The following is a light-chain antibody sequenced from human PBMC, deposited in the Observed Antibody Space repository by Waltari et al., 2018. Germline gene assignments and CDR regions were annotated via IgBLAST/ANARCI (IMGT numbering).Light chain of an antibody. CDR2: YAS. J-gene: IGKJ1*01. CDR1: QSVGRS. V-gene: IGKV3-20*01. Sequence: EIVLTQSPGTLSLSPGDRATLACRASQSVGRSLAWYQQKPGQAPRLLIYYASRRATGIPDRFSGSGSGTDFSLTISRLEPEDFAVYYCQHYVRLPATFGQGTKVEI. CDR3: QHYVRLPAT.